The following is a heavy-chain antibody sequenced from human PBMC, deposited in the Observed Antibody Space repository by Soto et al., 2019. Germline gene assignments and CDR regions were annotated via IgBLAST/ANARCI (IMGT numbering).Heavy chain of an antibody. CDR1: GYTFTSYD. V-gene: IGHV1-8*01. Sequence: ASMKVSCKASGYTFTSYDINWVRQATGQGLEWMGWMNPNSGNTGYAQKFQGRVTMTRNTSISTAYMELSSLRSEDMAVYYCASYSVAGPATFDYWGQGTLVTVSS. CDR2: MNPNSGNT. CDR3: ASYSVAGPATFDY. D-gene: IGHD6-19*01. J-gene: IGHJ4*02.